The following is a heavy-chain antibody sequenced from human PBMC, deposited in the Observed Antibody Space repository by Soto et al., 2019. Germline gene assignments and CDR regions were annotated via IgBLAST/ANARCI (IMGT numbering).Heavy chain of an antibody. CDR2: ISYSGST. V-gene: IGHV4-39*01. J-gene: IGHJ4*02. CDR1: GGSISSSNNY. CDR3: ARHLKKGNSVIRVVDC. Sequence: QLQLQESGPGLVKPSETLSLTCTVSGGSISSSNNYWGWIRQPPGKGLELIGIISYSGSTYYNSSLKSRLPISVDTSKNQFSLKLSPVTAADTAVYYCARHLKKGNSVIRVVDCWGQGAPVTVSS. D-gene: IGHD1-26*01.